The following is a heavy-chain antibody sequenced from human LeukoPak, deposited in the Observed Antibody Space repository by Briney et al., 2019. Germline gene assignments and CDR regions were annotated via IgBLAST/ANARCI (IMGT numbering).Heavy chain of an antibody. CDR1: GFTLSDYW. CDR3: GREGGGTTPYDS. V-gene: IGHV3-74*01. CDR2: IIPVGRNI. D-gene: IGHD1-7*01. J-gene: IGHJ4*02. Sequence: GGSLRLSCAASGFTLSDYWMKWVRQTPGKGPVWVSPIIPVGRNIAYADSVRGRFTISRDSAKTTLYLQMISLRDGGKAVYYCGREGGGTTPYDSWGQGTLVTVSS.